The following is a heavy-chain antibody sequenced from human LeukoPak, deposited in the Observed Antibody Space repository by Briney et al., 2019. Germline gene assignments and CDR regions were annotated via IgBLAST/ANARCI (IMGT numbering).Heavy chain of an antibody. CDR2: INSRCKYI. CDR1: GFSFRDYS. Sequence: GGSLSLSCVASGFSFRDYSMNWVRQAPGTGLESVLSINSRCKYIYYADSVKGRFTISRDNAKNSLYLQMNSLRAEDTAVYYCAREGRAYRYSSSWYPTPSWFDPWGQGTLVTVSS. V-gene: IGHV3-21*06. D-gene: IGHD6-13*01. J-gene: IGHJ5*02. CDR3: AREGRAYRYSSSWYPTPSWFDP.